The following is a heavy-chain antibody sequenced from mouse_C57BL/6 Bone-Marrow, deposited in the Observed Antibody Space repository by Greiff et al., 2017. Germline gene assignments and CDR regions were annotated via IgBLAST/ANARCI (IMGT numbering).Heavy chain of an antibody. Sequence: VQLKESGTVLARPGASVKMSCKTSGYTFTSYWMHWVKQRPGQGLEWIGAIYPGNSDTSYNQKFKGKAKLTAVTSASTAYMELSSLTKENSAVYYCTGYYGSSYGYFDVWGTGTTVTVSS. CDR1: GYTFTSYW. J-gene: IGHJ1*03. CDR3: TGYYGSSYGYFDV. V-gene: IGHV1-5*01. D-gene: IGHD1-1*01. CDR2: IYPGNSDT.